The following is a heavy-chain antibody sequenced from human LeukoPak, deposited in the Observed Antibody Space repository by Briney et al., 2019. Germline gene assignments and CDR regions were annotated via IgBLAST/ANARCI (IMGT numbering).Heavy chain of an antibody. CDR1: GGSISSYY. V-gene: IGHV4-59*08. J-gene: IGHJ4*02. CDR2: IFYSGST. CDR3: ARHGSVSSGALV. D-gene: IGHD3-22*01. Sequence: SETLSLTCTVSGGSISSYYWSWIRQPPGKGLEWIGFIFYSGSTNYNPSLKSRVTISVDTSKNQFSLKLSSVTAADTAVYYCARHGSVSSGALVWGQGTLVTVSS.